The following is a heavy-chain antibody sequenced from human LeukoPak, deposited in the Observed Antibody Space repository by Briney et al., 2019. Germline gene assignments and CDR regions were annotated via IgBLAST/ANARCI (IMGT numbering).Heavy chain of an antibody. CDR2: ISSSSSYI. CDR1: GFTFSSYS. CDR3: ARGPGAAGSLFDY. D-gene: IGHD6-13*01. V-gene: IGHV3-21*01. J-gene: IGHJ4*02. Sequence: PWGSLRLSCAASGFTFSSYSMNWVRQAPGKGLEWVSSISSSSSYIYYADSVKGRFTISRDNAKNSLYLQMNSLRAEDTAVYYCARGPGAAGSLFDYWGQGTLVTVSS.